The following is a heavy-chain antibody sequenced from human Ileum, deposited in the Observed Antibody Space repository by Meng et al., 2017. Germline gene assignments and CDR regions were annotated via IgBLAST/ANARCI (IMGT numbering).Heavy chain of an antibody. D-gene: IGHD3/OR15-3a*01. J-gene: IGHJ5*02. CDR3: ARVRRGLGLRFDP. V-gene: IGHV4-31*03. CDR2: IFYSGST. CDR1: GGSISSGGYY. Sequence: QQGPGPGSANPSQTRPLTVTASGGSISSGGYYWGWIRQHPGKGLEWIGYIFYSGSTYYNSSLKSRINISVDTSKNQFSLKVSSVTAADTAVYYCARVRRGLGLRFDPWGQGTLVTVSS.